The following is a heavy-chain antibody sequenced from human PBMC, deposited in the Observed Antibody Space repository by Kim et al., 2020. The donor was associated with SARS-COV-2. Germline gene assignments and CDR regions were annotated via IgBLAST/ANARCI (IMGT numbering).Heavy chain of an antibody. D-gene: IGHD3-10*01. J-gene: IGHJ6*02. CDR3: ASPYGSGSPPYYYYGMDV. CDR2: IWYDGSNK. CDR1: GFTFSSYG. Sequence: GGSLRLSCAASGFTFSSYGMHWVRQAPGKGLEWVAVIWYDGSNKYYADSVKGRFTISRDNSKNTLYLQMNSLRAEDTAVYYCASPYGSGSPPYYYYGMDVWGQGTTVTVSS. V-gene: IGHV3-33*01.